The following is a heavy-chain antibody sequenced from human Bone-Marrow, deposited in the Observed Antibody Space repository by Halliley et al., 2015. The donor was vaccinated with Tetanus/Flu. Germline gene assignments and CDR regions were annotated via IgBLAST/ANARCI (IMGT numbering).Heavy chain of an antibody. Sequence: QLVQSGAEVKKPGASVKVSCKASGYSFTSYYMHWVRQAPGQGLEWMGIINPSSGNTSYAQKFQGRVIMTRDTSTSTVYMELSSLRSEDTAVYYCARSGCRGYYYGVDVWGQGMTVAVSS. CDR1: GYSFTSYY. CDR3: ARSGCRGYYYGVDV. V-gene: IGHV1-46*01. D-gene: IGHD5-18*01. CDR2: INPSSGNT. J-gene: IGHJ6*02.